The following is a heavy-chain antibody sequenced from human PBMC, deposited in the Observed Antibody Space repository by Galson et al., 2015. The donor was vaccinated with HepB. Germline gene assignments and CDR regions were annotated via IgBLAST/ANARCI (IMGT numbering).Heavy chain of an antibody. CDR2: IIPVFGTA. Sequence: SMKVSCKASVGTFSTYAISWVRQAPGQGLEWMGGIIPVFGTANYAQKFQGRVTIIADKSTTTAYFELSSLGFEDTAVYYCARGRYFDWSRYYALDVWGQGTTVTVSS. CDR1: VGTFSTYA. J-gene: IGHJ6*02. V-gene: IGHV1-69*06. CDR3: ARGRYFDWSRYYALDV. D-gene: IGHD3-9*01.